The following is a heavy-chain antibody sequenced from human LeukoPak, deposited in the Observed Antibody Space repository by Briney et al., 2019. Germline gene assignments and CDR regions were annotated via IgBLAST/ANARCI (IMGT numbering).Heavy chain of an antibody. J-gene: IGHJ3*02. CDR2: IYYSGST. CDR1: GGSISSYY. CDR3: ARQSGGNSVDAFDI. V-gene: IGHV4-59*08. Sequence: SETLSLTCTVSGGSISSYYWSWIRQPPGKGLEWLGYIYYSGSTNYNPSLKSRVTISVDTSKNQFSLKLSSVTAADTAVYYCARQSGGNSVDAFDIWGQGTMVTVSS. D-gene: IGHD4-23*01.